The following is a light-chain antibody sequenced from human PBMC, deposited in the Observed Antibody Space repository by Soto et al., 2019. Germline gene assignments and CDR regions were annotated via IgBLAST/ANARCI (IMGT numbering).Light chain of an antibody. Sequence: DIQMTQSPSTLSASVGDRVTITCRASDSISKWLAWYQQKPGKAPKLLIEMASNLESGVPARFSGFGSGTEFTLTISSLQPDDFATYYCQHYNSYSYTCGQGTKLDIK. J-gene: IGKJ2*01. CDR1: DSISKW. CDR3: QHYNSYSYT. V-gene: IGKV1-5*03. CDR2: MAS.